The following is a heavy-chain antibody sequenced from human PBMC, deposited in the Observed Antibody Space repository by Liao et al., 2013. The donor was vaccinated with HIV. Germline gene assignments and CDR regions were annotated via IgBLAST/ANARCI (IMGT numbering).Heavy chain of an antibody. Sequence: QLQLQESGSRLVKPSQTLSLTCAVSGDSIIYGGYSWSWIRQPPGKGLEWIGYFYHSGTTYYNPSLKSRVTISVDTSKNQFSLKLSSVTAADTAVYSCVRSGGSPSLDWLFNYWGPGSLVSVSS. V-gene: IGHV4-30-2*01. CDR2: FYHSGTT. CDR1: GDSIIYGGYS. J-gene: IGHJ4*02. CDR3: VRSGGSPSLDWLFNY. D-gene: IGHD3/OR15-3a*01.